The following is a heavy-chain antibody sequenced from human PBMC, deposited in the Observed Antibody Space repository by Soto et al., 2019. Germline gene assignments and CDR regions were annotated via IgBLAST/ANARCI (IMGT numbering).Heavy chain of an antibody. CDR3: AKNGQPPYYYYGLDV. CDR2: ISGYNGDT. D-gene: IGHD2-8*01. J-gene: IGHJ6*04. Sequence: QGHLVQSEAEVKKSGASVKVSCKASGYTFTRYGISWVRQAPGQGLEWMGWISGYNGDTNYAQKFQGRVSMTIYTSTTTAYMELRRLTSDDTAVYYCAKNGQPPYYYYGLDVWGKVTKVTVSS. V-gene: IGHV1-18*01. CDR1: GYTFTRYG.